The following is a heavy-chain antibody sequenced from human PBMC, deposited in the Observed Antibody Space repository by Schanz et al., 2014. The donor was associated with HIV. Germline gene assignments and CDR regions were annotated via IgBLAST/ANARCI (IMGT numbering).Heavy chain of an antibody. CDR2: INHIGGT. J-gene: IGHJ4*02. Sequence: QVQLQQWGAGLLKPSETLSLTCAVYGGSFSGYSWSWIRQPPGKGLEWIGEINHIGGTNYNPSLKIRVTLSVDTPKKQFPLKLRSVTAADTAVYYCAHYDFWSGVHYFDNWGQGTLVTVSS. CDR1: GGSFSGYS. D-gene: IGHD3-3*01. V-gene: IGHV4-34*01. CDR3: AHYDFWSGVHYFDN.